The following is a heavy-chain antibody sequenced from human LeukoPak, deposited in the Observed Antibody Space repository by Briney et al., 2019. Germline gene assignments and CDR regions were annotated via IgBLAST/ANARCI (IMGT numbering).Heavy chain of an antibody. V-gene: IGHV4-34*01. CDR3: ARPRGSIAVAGTSNWFDP. CDR1: GGSFSGYY. D-gene: IGHD6-19*01. J-gene: IGHJ5*02. CDR2: INHSGST. Sequence: SETLSLTCAVYGGSFSGYYWSWIRQPPGKGLEWIGEINHSGSTNYNPSLKSRVTISVATSKNQFSLKLSSVTAADTAVYYCARPRGSIAVAGTSNWFDPWSQGTLVTVSS.